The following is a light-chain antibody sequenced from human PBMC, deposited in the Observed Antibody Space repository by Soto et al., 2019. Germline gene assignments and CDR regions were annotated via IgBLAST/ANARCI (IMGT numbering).Light chain of an antibody. J-gene: IGKJ5*01. CDR3: QQRSNWPIT. CDR1: QSVSSY. V-gene: IGKV3-11*01. Sequence: EIVLTQSPATLSLSPGERSTLSFMASQSVSSYLAWYQQKPGQAPRLLIYDASNRATGIPARFSGSGSGTDFTLTISSLEPEGFAVYYCQQRSNWPITFGQGTRLEIK. CDR2: DAS.